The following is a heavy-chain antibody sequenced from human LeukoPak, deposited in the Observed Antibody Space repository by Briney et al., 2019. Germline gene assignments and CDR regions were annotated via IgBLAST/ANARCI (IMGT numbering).Heavy chain of an antibody. J-gene: IGHJ4*02. V-gene: IGHV3-11*06. CDR3: ARAYCGGDCYRLRDYFDY. D-gene: IGHD2-21*02. CDR2: ISSSSSYI. Sequence: GGSLRLSCAASGFTFSDYYMSWIRQAPGKGLEWVSSISSSSSYIYYADSVKGRFTISRDNAKNSLYLQMNSLRAEDTAVYYCARAYCGGDCYRLRDYFDYWGQGTLVTVSS. CDR1: GFTFSDYY.